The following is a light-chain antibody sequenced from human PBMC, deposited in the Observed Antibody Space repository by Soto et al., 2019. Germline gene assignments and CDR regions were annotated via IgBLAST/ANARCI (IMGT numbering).Light chain of an antibody. J-gene: IGKJ5*01. CDR1: QSVSRY. Sequence: EIVLTQSPGTLSLSPGERATLSCRASQSVSRYLAWYQQKPGQAPRLLIYDASNRATGIPARFSGSGSGTDFTLTISSLEPEDFAVYYCQQRLNWPPITFGQGTRLEFK. V-gene: IGKV3-11*01. CDR3: QQRLNWPPIT. CDR2: DAS.